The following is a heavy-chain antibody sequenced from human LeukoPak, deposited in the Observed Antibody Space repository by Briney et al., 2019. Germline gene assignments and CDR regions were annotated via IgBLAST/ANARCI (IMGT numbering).Heavy chain of an antibody. D-gene: IGHD3-22*01. CDR1: GFTFSSYS. V-gene: IGHV3-21*01. Sequence: GGSLRLSFAASGFTFSSYSMNWVRQAPGKGLEWVSSISSSSSYIYYADSVKGRFTISRDNAKNSLYLQMNSLRAEDTAVYYCASERSGYYFFDYWGQGTLVTVSS. CDR3: ASERSGYYFFDY. J-gene: IGHJ4*02. CDR2: ISSSSSYI.